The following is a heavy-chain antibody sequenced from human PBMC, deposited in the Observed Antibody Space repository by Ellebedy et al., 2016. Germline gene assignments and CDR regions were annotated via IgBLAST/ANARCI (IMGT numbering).Heavy chain of an antibody. D-gene: IGHD2-15*01. Sequence: ASVKVSCXVSGYTLTELSMHWVRQAPGKGLEWMGGFDPEDGETIYAQKFQGRVTMTEDTSTDTAYMELSSLRSEDTAVYYCATYSPTVVVVAATPFDYWGQGTLVTVSS. CDR2: FDPEDGET. CDR3: ATYSPTVVVVAATPFDY. J-gene: IGHJ4*02. CDR1: GYTLTELS. V-gene: IGHV1-24*01.